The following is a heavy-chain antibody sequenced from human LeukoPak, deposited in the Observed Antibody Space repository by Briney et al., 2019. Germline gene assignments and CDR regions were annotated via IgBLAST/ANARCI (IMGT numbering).Heavy chain of an antibody. D-gene: IGHD3-10*01. Sequence: SETLSLTCAVYVGSFSGCYWSWIRQPPGKGLEWIGEINHSGSTNYNPSLKSRVTISVDRSKNQFSLKLSSVTAADTAVYYCARMPITMGRGVTYFDYWGQGTLVTVSS. V-gene: IGHV4-34*01. CDR2: INHSGST. J-gene: IGHJ4*02. CDR1: VGSFSGCY. CDR3: ARMPITMGRGVTYFDY.